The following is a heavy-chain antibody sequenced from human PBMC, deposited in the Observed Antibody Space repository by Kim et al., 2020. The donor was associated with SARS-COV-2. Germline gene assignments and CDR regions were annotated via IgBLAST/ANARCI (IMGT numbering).Heavy chain of an antibody. CDR3: ARECGCPCYEAFDI. Sequence: ASVKVSCKASGYIFTKYGLSWVRQAPGQGLEWMGWIDTDTGNPTYAQGFTGRFVFSLDTSVTTAYLAINSLEAEDTAVYFCARECGCPCYEAFDIWGQGT. J-gene: IGHJ3*02. CDR2: IDTDTGNP. D-gene: IGHD6-19*01. CDR1: GYIFTKYG. V-gene: IGHV7-4-1*02.